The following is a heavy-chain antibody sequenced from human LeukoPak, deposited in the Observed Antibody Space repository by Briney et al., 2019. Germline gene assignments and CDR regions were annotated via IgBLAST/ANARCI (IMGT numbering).Heavy chain of an antibody. V-gene: IGHV1-8*01. D-gene: IGHD2-15*01. CDR1: VYTFTSYD. Sequence: ASVKVSCKACVYTFTSYDINWVRQATGQGLEWMGWMNPNSGNTGYAQKFQGRVTMTRNTSISTAYMELSSLRSEDTAVYYCARAGGYCGRISCPYYFDYWGQGSLVAVSS. J-gene: IGHJ4*02. CDR2: MNPNSGNT. CDR3: ARAGGYCGRISCPYYFDY.